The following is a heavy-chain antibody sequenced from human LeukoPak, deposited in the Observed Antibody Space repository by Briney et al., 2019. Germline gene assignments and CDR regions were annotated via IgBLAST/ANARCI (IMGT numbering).Heavy chain of an antibody. CDR2: IYYSGST. Sequence: SETLSLTCTVSGGSISSSSYYWGWIRQPPGKGLEWIGSIYYSGSTYYNPSLKSRVTISVDTSKNQFSLKLSSVTAADTAVYYCAGGYCSGGSCYSFWYFDLWGRGTLVTVSS. J-gene: IGHJ2*01. V-gene: IGHV4-39*01. CDR3: AGGYCSGGSCYSFWYFDL. D-gene: IGHD2-15*01. CDR1: GGSISSSSYY.